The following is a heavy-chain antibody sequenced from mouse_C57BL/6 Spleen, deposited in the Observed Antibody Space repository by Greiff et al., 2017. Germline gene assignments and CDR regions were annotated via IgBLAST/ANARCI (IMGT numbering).Heavy chain of an antibody. D-gene: IGHD4-1*01. V-gene: IGHV1-82*01. CDR1: CYAFSSSW. CDR2: IYPGDGDT. CDR3: ARDWERVYAMDY. Sequence: QVQLQQSGPELVKPGASVKISCKASCYAFSSSWMNWVKQRPGKGLEWIGRIYPGDGDTNYNGKFKGKATLTADKSSSTAYMQLSSLTSEDSAVYLCARDWERVYAMDYWGQGTSVTVST. J-gene: IGHJ4*01.